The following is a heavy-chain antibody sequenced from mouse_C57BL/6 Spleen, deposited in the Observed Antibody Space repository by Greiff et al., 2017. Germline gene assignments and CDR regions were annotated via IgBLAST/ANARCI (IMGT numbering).Heavy chain of an antibody. Sequence: DVQLQESGPGMVKPSQSLSLTCTVTGYSITSGYDWHWIRHFPGNKLEWMVYISYSGSTNYNPSLKSRISITNDTSNNHFLLMLYSMTTEDTTTYYCARGRGNYYGSSYYFDYRGQGTTLTVSS. CDR3: ARGRGNYYGSSYYFDY. CDR1: GYSITSGYD. D-gene: IGHD1-1*01. CDR2: ISYSGST. V-gene: IGHV3-1*01. J-gene: IGHJ2*01.